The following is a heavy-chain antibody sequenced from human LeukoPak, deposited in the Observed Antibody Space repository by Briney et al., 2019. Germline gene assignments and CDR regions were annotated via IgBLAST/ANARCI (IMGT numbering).Heavy chain of an antibody. CDR3: ARGRRGLLWFGSFDY. V-gene: IGHV4-4*07. D-gene: IGHD3-10*01. CDR2: IYTSGST. J-gene: IGHJ4*02. Sequence: SATLSLTCTVSGGSISSYYWSWIRQSAGKGLEWIGRIYTSGSTNYNPSLKSRVTMSVDASKNQFSLKLSSVTVADTAVYYCARGRRGLLWFGSFDYWGQGTLVTVSS. CDR1: GGSISSYY.